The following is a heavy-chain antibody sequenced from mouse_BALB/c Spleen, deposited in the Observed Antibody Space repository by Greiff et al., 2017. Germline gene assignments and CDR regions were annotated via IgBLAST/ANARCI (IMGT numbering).Heavy chain of an antibody. CDR1: GFNIKDTY. CDR3: ATRDY. V-gene: IGHV14-3*02. CDR2: IDPANGNT. Sequence: VQLQQSGAELVKPGASVKLSCTASGFNIKDTYMHWVKQRPGQGLEWIGRIDPANGNTKYDPKFQGKATITADTSSNTAYLHLSSLTSEDIAVYYCATRDYWGQGTTLTVSS. J-gene: IGHJ2*01.